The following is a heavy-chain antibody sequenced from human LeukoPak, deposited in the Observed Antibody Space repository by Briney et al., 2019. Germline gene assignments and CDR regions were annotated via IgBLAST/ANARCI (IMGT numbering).Heavy chain of an antibody. V-gene: IGHV4-39*01. Sequence: PSETLSLTCTVSGDSISGSSYSWGWIRQPPGKGLEWIGSIYYSGSTYYNPSLKSRVTISVDTSKNQFSLKLSSVTAADTAVYYCARQTPPVYFTMVRGPQFWWFAPWGQGTLVTVSS. J-gene: IGHJ5*02. CDR2: IYYSGST. CDR3: ARQTPPVYFTMVRGPQFWWFAP. D-gene: IGHD3-10*01. CDR1: GDSISGSSYS.